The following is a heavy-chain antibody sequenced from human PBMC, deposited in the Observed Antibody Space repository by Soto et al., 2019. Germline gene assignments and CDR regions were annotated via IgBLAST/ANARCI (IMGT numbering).Heavy chain of an antibody. J-gene: IGHJ6*02. Sequence: GGSLRLSCAASGFAFNYHAMHWVRQAPGKGLEWVSGINWKSDNIGYADSVKGRFTISRDNSKNTLYLQMNSLRAEDTAVYYCAKSSGYYDILTGYYGAPSGKYYYYGMDVWGQGTTVTVSS. CDR2: INWKSDNI. CDR1: GFAFNYHA. D-gene: IGHD3-9*01. CDR3: AKSSGYYDILTGYYGAPSGKYYYYGMDV. V-gene: IGHV3-9*01.